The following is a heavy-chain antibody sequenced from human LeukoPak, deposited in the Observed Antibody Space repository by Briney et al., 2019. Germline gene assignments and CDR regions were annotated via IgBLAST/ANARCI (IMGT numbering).Heavy chain of an antibody. D-gene: IGHD3-22*01. CDR3: ARETRGHYYDSSGPDH. V-gene: IGHV3-48*03. CDR2: ISSSSSTM. J-gene: IGHJ5*02. Sequence: GGSLRLSCAASGFSFSSSDMNWVRQAPGKGLEWVSYISSSSSTMYYADSVKGRFTISRDNAKNSLYLQMNSLRVEDMGVYYCARETRGHYYDSSGPDHWGQGTLVTVSS. CDR1: GFSFSSSD.